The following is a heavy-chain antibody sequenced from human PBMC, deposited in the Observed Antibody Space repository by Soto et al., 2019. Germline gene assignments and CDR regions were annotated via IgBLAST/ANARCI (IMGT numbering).Heavy chain of an antibody. J-gene: IGHJ5*02. CDR2: SHHSGST. CDR3: AREYNKSGYRRLVP. D-gene: IGHD3-22*01. Sequence: QVQLQETGPGLVKPSETLSLTCTVSGGSISSGDYYWSWIRQSPGKGLEWIGYSHHSGSTYYNPSLKTRATMSVDSSRNQFSLKLTSVTAADTAVYYCAREYNKSGYRRLVPWGQGTLVTVSS. V-gene: IGHV4-30-4*01. CDR1: GGSISSGDYY.